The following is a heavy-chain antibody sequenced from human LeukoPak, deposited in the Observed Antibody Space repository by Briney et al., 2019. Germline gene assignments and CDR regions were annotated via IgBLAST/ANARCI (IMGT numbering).Heavy chain of an antibody. J-gene: IGHJ3*02. CDR1: GYSFTSYW. V-gene: IGHV5-51*01. CDR2: IYPGDSDT. D-gene: IGHD6-13*01. Sequence: GESLKISCKGSGYSFTSYWIGWVRQMPGKGLEWMGIIYPGDSDTRYSPSFQGQVTISAAKSISPVYLQWSTLQATDTAMYYCARAKRGRIAAAGAFDIWGQGTMVTVSS. CDR3: ARAKRGRIAAAGAFDI.